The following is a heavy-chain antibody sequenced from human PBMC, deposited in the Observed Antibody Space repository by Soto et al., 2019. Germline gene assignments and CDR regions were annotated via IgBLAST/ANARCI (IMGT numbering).Heavy chain of an antibody. J-gene: IGHJ6*03. V-gene: IGHV1-69*02. CDR2: IIPILGIA. CDR3: ARSRLGGVVTAARSGVSPEYYMDV. Sequence: SVKVSCKASGGTFSSYTISWVRQAPGQGLERMGRIIPILGIANYAQKFQGRVTITADKSTSTAYMELSSLRSEETAVYYCARSRLGGVVTAARSGVSPEYYMDVWGKGTTVTVSS. D-gene: IGHD2-2*01. CDR1: GGTFSSYT.